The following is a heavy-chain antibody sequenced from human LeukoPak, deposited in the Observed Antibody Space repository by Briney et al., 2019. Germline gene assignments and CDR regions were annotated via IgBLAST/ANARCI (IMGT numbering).Heavy chain of an antibody. J-gene: IGHJ4*02. Sequence: PGGSLRLSCAASGFTFDDYGMSWVRQAPGKGLEWVSGINWNGGSTAYADSVKGRFTISRDNTKNSLYLQMNSLRAEDTAVYYCARTYYYDSSGYPAWGQGTLVTVSS. CDR3: ARTYYYDSSGYPA. CDR2: INWNGGST. D-gene: IGHD3-22*01. CDR1: GFTFDDYG. V-gene: IGHV3-20*04.